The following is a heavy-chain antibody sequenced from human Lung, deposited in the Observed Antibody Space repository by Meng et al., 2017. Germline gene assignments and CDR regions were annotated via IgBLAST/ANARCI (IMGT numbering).Heavy chain of an antibody. V-gene: IGHV1-18*01. J-gene: IGHJ5*02. CDR2: ISGYNGNT. D-gene: IGHD2-2*01. CDR1: GYTFTSYG. CDR3: ARDRYCSTTSCTGWFDP. Sequence: QVQLVQSGDEVKKPGASVKVSFKTSGYTFTSYGISWVRQAPGQGLEWMGWISGYNGNTNYAQKFQGRVTMTTDTSTSTAYMEPRSLRSDDTAVYYCARDRYCSTTSCTGWFDPWGQGTLVTVSS.